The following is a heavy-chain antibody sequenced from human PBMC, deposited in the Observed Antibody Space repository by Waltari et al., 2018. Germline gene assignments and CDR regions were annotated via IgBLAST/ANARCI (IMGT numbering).Heavy chain of an antibody. Sequence: EVQLVESGGGLVKPGGSLRLSCAASGFTFSSYSMNWVRQVPGKGLEWVSSISSSSSYICDADSVKGRFTISRDNDKNALYLQMNSLRAEDTAVYYCARESSGIDYWGQGTLVTVSS. J-gene: IGHJ4*02. CDR1: GFTFSSYS. V-gene: IGHV3-21*01. CDR3: ARESSGIDY. CDR2: ISSSSSYI.